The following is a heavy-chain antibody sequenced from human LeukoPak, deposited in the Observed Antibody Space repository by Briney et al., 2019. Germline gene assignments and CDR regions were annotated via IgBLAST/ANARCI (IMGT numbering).Heavy chain of an antibody. CDR2: IHPKSGDT. CDR1: GYTFTDHY. CDR3: ARDHNSGPDY. V-gene: IGHV1-2*02. J-gene: IGHJ4*02. Sequence: ASVKVSCKTSGYTFTDHYFHWVRQAPGQGLEWMGWIHPKSGDTNYAERFQGRVSLTRDTSISTAYMELSSLRSDDTAVYYCARDHNSGPDYWGQGTLVSVSS. D-gene: IGHD7-27*01.